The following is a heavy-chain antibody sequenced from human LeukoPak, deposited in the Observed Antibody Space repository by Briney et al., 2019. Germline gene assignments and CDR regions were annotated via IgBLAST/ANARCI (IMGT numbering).Heavy chain of an antibody. V-gene: IGHV4-61*01. CDR3: ARVQLERRDAFDI. D-gene: IGHD1-1*01. Sequence: PSETLSHTSSVSGVSASSVIYYWSSIRQPPGRGLEWIGYIYYSGSTNYNPSLKSRVTISVDTSKNQFSLKLSSVTAADTAVYYCARVQLERRDAFDIWGQGTMVTVSS. J-gene: IGHJ3*02. CDR2: IYYSGST. CDR1: GVSASSVIYY.